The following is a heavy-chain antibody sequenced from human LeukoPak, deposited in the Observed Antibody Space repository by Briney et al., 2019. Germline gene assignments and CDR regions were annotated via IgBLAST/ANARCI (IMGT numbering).Heavy chain of an antibody. CDR1: GGSISSSSYY. CDR3: ASSKGEYDYVWGSYRYSPASWFDP. D-gene: IGHD3-16*02. Sequence: PSETLSLTCTVSGGSISSSSYYWGWIRQPPGKGLEWIGSIYYSGSTYYNPSLKSRVTISVDTSKNLFSMKLSSVTAADTAVYYCASSKGEYDYVWGSYRYSPASWFDPWGQGTLVTVSS. CDR2: IYYSGST. J-gene: IGHJ5*02. V-gene: IGHV4-39*01.